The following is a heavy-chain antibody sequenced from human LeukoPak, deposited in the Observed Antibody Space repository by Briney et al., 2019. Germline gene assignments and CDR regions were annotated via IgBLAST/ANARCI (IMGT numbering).Heavy chain of an antibody. CDR3: ARGALDDLNIVVVPAARTGFDY. J-gene: IGHJ4*02. D-gene: IGHD2-2*01. Sequence: APVKVSCKASRYTFTSYGISWVRQAPGQGLEWMGWISAYISNTNYAQKLQGRVTMTTDTSTSTAYMELRSLRSDDTAVYYCARGALDDLNIVVVPAARTGFDYWGQGTLVTVSS. CDR2: ISAYISNT. V-gene: IGHV1-18*01. CDR1: RYTFTSYG.